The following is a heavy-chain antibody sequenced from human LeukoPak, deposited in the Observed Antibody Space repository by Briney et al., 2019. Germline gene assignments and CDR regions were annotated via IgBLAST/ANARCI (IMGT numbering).Heavy chain of an antibody. D-gene: IGHD6-19*01. CDR1: GFTFSSYG. CDR3: ARKVAAPDY. Sequence: GGTLRLSCAASGFTFSSYGMSWVRQAPEKGLQWVSAISGGGVSTYYADSVRDRFTISRDNSKNTLYLQMNSLRAEDTAVYYCARKVAAPDYWGQGTLVTVSS. V-gene: IGHV3-23*01. J-gene: IGHJ4*02. CDR2: ISGGGVST.